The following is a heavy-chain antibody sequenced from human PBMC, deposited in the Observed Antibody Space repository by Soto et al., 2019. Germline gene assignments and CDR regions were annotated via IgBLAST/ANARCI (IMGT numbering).Heavy chain of an antibody. V-gene: IGHV4-61*01. D-gene: IGHD6-19*01. CDR1: GGSVSSGRYY. Sequence: QVQLQESGPGLVKPSETLSLTCTVSGGSVSSGRYYWSWIRQPPGKGLEWIGYIYYSGSTNYNPSLKSRVTISVDTSKNQFSLKLSSVTAADTAVYYCARSGSGWGLDAFDIWGQGTMVTVSS. CDR3: ARSGSGWGLDAFDI. CDR2: IYYSGST. J-gene: IGHJ3*02.